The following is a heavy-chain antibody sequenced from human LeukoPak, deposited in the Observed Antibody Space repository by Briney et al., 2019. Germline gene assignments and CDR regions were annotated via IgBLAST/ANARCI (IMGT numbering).Heavy chain of an antibody. Sequence: GGSLRLSCAASGFRFDSFYMGWIRQVPGKGLDYIALISASGAVPYYAESVKGRFTISRDNAKNSVSLQMDSLSADDTAVYYCARSLIVASEDYWGQGTLVTVSS. D-gene: IGHD3-22*01. CDR2: ISASGAVP. V-gene: IGHV3-11*04. CDR1: GFRFDSFY. J-gene: IGHJ4*02. CDR3: ARSLIVASEDY.